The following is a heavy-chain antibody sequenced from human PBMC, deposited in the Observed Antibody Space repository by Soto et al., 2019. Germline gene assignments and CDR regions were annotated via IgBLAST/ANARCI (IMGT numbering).Heavy chain of an antibody. CDR3: ARYARPEGSSWYEGDYYFDY. CDR2: ISSNGGST. CDR1: GFTFSSYA. D-gene: IGHD6-13*01. J-gene: IGHJ4*02. Sequence: EVQLVESGGGLVQPGGSLRLSCEASGFTFSSYAMHWVRQAPGKGLEYVSAISSNGGSTYYANSVKGRFTISRDNSKNTLYLQMGSLRAEDMAVYYCARYARPEGSSWYEGDYYFDYWGQGTLVTVSS. V-gene: IGHV3-64*01.